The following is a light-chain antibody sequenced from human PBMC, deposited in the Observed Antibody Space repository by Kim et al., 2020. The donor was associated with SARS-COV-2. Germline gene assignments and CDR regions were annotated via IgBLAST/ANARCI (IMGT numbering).Light chain of an antibody. CDR2: DAS. Sequence: ASVGDRVTITSRASQSISSWLAVYQQKPGKAPKLLIYDASSLESGVTSRFSRSGSGTEFTLTISSLQPDDFASYYCQQYNSYPWTFGQGTKVDIK. CDR3: QQYNSYPWT. CDR1: QSISSW. J-gene: IGKJ1*01. V-gene: IGKV1-5*01.